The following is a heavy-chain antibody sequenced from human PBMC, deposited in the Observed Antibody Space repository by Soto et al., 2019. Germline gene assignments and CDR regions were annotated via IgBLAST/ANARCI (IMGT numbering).Heavy chain of an antibody. J-gene: IGHJ6*03. V-gene: IGHV1-69*08. D-gene: IGHD2-2*01. CDR2: IIPILGIA. Sequence: QVQLVQSGAEVKTPGSSVKVSCKASGGTFSSYTISWVRQAPGQGLEWMGRIIPILGIANYAQKFQGRVTITADKSTSTAYMELSSLRSEDTAVYYCARDHSHCSSTSCYYYYYMDVWGKGTTVTVSS. CDR1: GGTFSSYT. CDR3: ARDHSHCSSTSCYYYYYMDV.